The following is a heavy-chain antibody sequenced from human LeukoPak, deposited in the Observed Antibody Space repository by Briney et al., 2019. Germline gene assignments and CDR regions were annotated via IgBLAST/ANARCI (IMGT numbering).Heavy chain of an antibody. CDR1: GGSISSYY. Sequence: PSETLSLTCTVSGGSISSYYWSWIRQPPGKGLEWIGNIYYTGSTNYNPSLKSRVTISVDTSKNQFSLRLSSVTAADTAVYYCARHHAEILVPNDWGQGTLVTVSS. V-gene: IGHV4-59*08. J-gene: IGHJ4*02. CDR2: IYYTGST. CDR3: ARHHAEILVPND. D-gene: IGHD1-1*01.